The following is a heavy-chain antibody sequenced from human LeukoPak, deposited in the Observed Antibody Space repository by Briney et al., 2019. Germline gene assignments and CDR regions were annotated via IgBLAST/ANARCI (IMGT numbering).Heavy chain of an antibody. CDR2: IKEDGSEK. CDR3: ARDRISAISRGWFDP. D-gene: IGHD2-21*01. Sequence: GGSLRLSCADSGFTFSSYWMSWVRQAPGKGLEWVANIKEDGSEKYYVDSVKGRFTIPRDNAKNSLYLQMNSLRAEDTAVYYCARDRISAISRGWFDPWGQGTLVTVSS. CDR1: GFTFSSYW. J-gene: IGHJ5*02. V-gene: IGHV3-7*01.